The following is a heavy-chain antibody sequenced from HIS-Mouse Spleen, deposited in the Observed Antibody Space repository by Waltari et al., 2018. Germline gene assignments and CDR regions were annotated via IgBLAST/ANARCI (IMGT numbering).Heavy chain of an antibody. D-gene: IGHD1-26*01. CDR3: ARGLVAAGIFDY. Sequence: QVQLQESGPGLVKPSETLSLTSTVSGGSISSYYWSWIRQPPGKGLEWIGYIYYSGSTNYNPSLKSRITISVDTSKNQFSLKLSSVTAADTAVYYCARGLVAAGIFDYWGQGTLVTVSS. J-gene: IGHJ4*02. V-gene: IGHV4-59*01. CDR2: IYYSGST. CDR1: GGSISSYY.